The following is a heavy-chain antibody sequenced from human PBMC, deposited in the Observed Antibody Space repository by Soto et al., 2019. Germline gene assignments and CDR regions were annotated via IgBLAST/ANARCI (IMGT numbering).Heavy chain of an antibody. CDR1: GFSFDEFV. CDR3: AKERVRFLDA. J-gene: IGHJ5*02. CDR2: ITWNSVST. D-gene: IGHD3-3*01. V-gene: IGHV3-9*01. Sequence: QLVESGGGLVQPGGSLRLSCVASGFSFDEFVMHWVRQAPGKGLEWISGITWNSVSTDYANSVKGRFTVSRDNAKNSLYLQMSSLTTEDTALYFCAKERVRFLDAWGQGTLVTVSS.